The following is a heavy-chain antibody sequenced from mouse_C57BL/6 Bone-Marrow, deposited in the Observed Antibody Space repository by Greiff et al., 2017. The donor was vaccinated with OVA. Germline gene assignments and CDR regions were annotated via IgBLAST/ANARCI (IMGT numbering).Heavy chain of an antibody. CDR1: GYTFTSYG. D-gene: IGHD1-1*01. Sequence: VQLQQSGAELARPGASVKLSCKASGYTFTSYGISWVKQRTGQGLEWIGEIYPRSGNTYYNEKFKGKATLTADKSSSTAYMELRSLTSEDSAVYFCASRLYYYGSTWFAYWGQGTLVTVSA. V-gene: IGHV1-81*01. J-gene: IGHJ3*01. CDR3: ASRLYYYGSTWFAY. CDR2: IYPRSGNT.